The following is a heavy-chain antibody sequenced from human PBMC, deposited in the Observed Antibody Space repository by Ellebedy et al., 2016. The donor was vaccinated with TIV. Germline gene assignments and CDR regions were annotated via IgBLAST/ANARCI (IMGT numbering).Heavy chain of an antibody. D-gene: IGHD1-7*01. J-gene: IGHJ4*02. Sequence: SETLSLTCSVSGGSVNSGGFYWSWIRQHPGKGLEWIGYIYYSGSTNYNPSLKSRVTISVDTSKNQFSLKLSSVTAADTAVYYCARENYDRGYWGQGILVTVSS. CDR2: IYYSGST. V-gene: IGHV4-61*08. CDR1: GGSVNSGGFY. CDR3: ARENYDRGY.